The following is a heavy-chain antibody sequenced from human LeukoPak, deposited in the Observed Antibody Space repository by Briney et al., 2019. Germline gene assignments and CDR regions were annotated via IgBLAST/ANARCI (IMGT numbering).Heavy chain of an antibody. CDR3: ARDHNYAFDN. D-gene: IGHD4-11*01. CDR2: VGISSGNT. J-gene: IGHJ4*02. CDR1: GFMFSDYS. V-gene: IGHV3-48*04. Sequence: PGGSLRLSCAASGFMFSDYSMNWVRQPPGKGLEWISYVGISSGNTKYADSVKGRFTISGHSAKNSVYLQMNNLRVEDTALYYCARDHNYAFDNWGQGTLVTVSS.